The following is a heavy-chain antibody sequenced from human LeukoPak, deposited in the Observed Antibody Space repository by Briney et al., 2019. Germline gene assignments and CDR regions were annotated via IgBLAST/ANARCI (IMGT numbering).Heavy chain of an antibody. CDR3: AKDGYYDSSAYYYVRYFDL. V-gene: IGHV3-48*03. J-gene: IGHJ2*01. D-gene: IGHD3-22*01. CDR1: GFTFSSYE. CDR2: ISSSGSTI. Sequence: GGSLRLSCAASGFTFSSYEMNWVRQAPGKGLEWVSYISSSGSTIYYADSVKGRFTISRDNAKNSLYLQMNSLRAEDTAVYYCAKDGYYDSSAYYYVRYFDLWGRGTLVTVSS.